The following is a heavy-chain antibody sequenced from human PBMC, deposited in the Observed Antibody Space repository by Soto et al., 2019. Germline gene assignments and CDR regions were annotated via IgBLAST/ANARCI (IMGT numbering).Heavy chain of an antibody. D-gene: IGHD5-12*01. CDR1: GGSISSYY. Sequence: SETLSLTCTVSGGSISSYYWSWIRQPPGKGLEWIGYIYYSGSTNYNPSLKSRVTISVDTSKNQFSLKLSSVTAADTAVYYCARGYGVATISYYYYYMDVWGKGTTVTVSS. J-gene: IGHJ6*03. V-gene: IGHV4-59*08. CDR3: ARGYGVATISYYYYYMDV. CDR2: IYYSGST.